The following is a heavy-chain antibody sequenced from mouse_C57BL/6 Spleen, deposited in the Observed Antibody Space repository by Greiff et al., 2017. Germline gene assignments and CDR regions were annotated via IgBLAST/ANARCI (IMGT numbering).Heavy chain of an antibody. V-gene: IGHV1-82*01. D-gene: IGHD3-1*01. Sequence: QVQLQQSGPELVKPGASVKISCKASGYAFSSSWINWVKQRPGKGLEWIGRIYPGDGDTNYNGKFKGKATLTADKSSSTAYMQLSSLTSEDSAVYFCAVRAYFDYWGQGTTLTVSS. CDR2: IYPGDGDT. CDR3: AVRAYFDY. J-gene: IGHJ2*01. CDR1: GYAFSSSW.